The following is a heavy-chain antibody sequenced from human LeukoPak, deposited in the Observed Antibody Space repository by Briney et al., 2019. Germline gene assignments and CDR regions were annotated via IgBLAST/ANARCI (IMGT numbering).Heavy chain of an antibody. CDR1: GYTFTSYG. D-gene: IGHD6-19*01. V-gene: IGHV1-18*01. J-gene: IGHJ6*02. CDR2: ISAYKGNT. Sequence: ASVKVSCKASGYTFTSYGISWVRQAPGQGVEWMGWISAYKGNTNYAQKLQGRVTMTTDTSTSTAYMELRSLRSDDTAVYYCARGIFGYSSGWYYYYGMDVWGQGTTVTVSS. CDR3: ARGIFGYSSGWYYYYGMDV.